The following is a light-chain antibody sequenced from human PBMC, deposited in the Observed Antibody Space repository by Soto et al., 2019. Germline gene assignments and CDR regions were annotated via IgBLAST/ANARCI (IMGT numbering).Light chain of an antibody. CDR2: GAT. V-gene: IGKV1-33*01. J-gene: IGKJ5*01. Sequence: DIQMTQSPSSLSASIGDRVTITCQASQDIGNSLNWYQQLPGKPPKLLIYGATNLEAGVPLRFSGRGSGTHFTFTIASLEPEDSATHSCQQYDDLPSITFGQGTRLQIK. CDR3: QQYDDLPSIT. CDR1: QDIGNS.